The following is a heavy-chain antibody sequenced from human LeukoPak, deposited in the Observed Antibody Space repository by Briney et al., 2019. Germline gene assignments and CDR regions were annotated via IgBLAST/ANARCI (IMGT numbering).Heavy chain of an antibody. CDR3: VRGGIVGTTARIPLFDY. J-gene: IGHJ4*02. D-gene: IGHD1-26*01. CDR2: IYHSGNT. V-gene: IGHV4-59*08. Sequence: SETLSLTCTVSGGSISSYYWSWIRQPPGKGLEWIGYIYHSGNTNYNPSLKSRVTISVDTSKNQFSLKLSSVTAADTAVYYCVRGGIVGTTARIPLFDYWGQGTLVTVSS. CDR1: GGSISSYY.